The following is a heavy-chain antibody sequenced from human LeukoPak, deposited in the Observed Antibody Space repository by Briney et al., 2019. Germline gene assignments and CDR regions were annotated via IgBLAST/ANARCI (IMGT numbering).Heavy chain of an antibody. CDR1: GHTSTGYY. D-gene: IGHD6-6*01. V-gene: IGHV1-2*02. J-gene: IGHJ5*02. Sequence: ASVKVSCRASGHTSTGYYMHWVRQAPGQGLEWMGWINPNTGVTKYTQKFQGRVTMTGDTSINTAYMELTRLRFDDTAVYYCARVSPLGARLDGSWFDPWGQGTLVTVSS. CDR2: INPNTGVT. CDR3: ARVSPLGARLDGSWFDP.